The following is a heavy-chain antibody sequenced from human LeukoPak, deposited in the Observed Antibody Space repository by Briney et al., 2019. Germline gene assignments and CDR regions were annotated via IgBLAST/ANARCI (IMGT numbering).Heavy chain of an antibody. D-gene: IGHD1-26*01. J-gene: IGHJ4*02. Sequence: GGSLRLSCAASGFTVSSNYMSWVRQAPGKGLEWVSIIYSGGSTYYADSVKGRFTISRDNSKNTLYLEMNSLRAEDTAVYYCGRLSGSYFDYWGQGTQVTVSS. CDR1: GFTVSSNY. CDR2: IYSGGST. CDR3: GRLSGSYFDY. V-gene: IGHV3-66*01.